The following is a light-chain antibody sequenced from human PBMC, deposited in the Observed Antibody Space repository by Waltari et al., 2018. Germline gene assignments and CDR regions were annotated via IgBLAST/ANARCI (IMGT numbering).Light chain of an antibody. Sequence: DIQMTQSPSSLSASVGDRVTITCRASQSISSYLNWYQQKPGKAPKLLIYAASSLQSGVPSRCSGSGSGTDFTLTISSRQPEDVATYYCRQSYSTPSLTFGGGTKVEIK. V-gene: IGKV1-39*01. CDR2: AAS. CDR3: RQSYSTPSLT. J-gene: IGKJ4*01. CDR1: QSISSY.